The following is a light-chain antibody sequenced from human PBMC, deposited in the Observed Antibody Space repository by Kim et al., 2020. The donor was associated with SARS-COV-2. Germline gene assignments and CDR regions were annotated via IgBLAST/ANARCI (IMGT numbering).Light chain of an antibody. Sequence: ASVGDRVTITGRESQGISNYLAWYQQKPGKVPKLLIYAASALRSGVPSRFSGSGSGTDFTLTITSLQPEDVAVYYCQQCKGAPWTFGHGTKVDIK. CDR3: QQCKGAPWT. J-gene: IGKJ1*01. CDR2: AAS. CDR1: QGISNY. V-gene: IGKV1-27*01.